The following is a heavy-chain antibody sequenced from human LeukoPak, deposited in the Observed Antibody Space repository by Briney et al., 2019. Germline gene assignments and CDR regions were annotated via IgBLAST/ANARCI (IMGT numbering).Heavy chain of an antibody. J-gene: IGHJ3*02. D-gene: IGHD3-10*01. CDR3: ARVGIYYYGSGALDAFDI. CDR1: GGSISRYY. CDR2: ISHSGST. V-gene: IGHV4-4*02. Sequence: SETLSLTCSVFGGSISRYYWSWVRQPPGKGLEWIGEISHSGSTNYNPSLESRVTISVDKSENQFSLKMSSVTAADTAVYYCARVGIYYYGSGALDAFDIWGQGTMVAVSS.